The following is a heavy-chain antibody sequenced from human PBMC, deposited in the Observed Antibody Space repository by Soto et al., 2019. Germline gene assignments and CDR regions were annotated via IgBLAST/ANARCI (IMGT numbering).Heavy chain of an antibody. Sequence: GASVKVSCKASGYTFTSYGISWVRQAPGQGLEWMGWISAYNGNTNYAQKLQGRVTMTTDTSTSTAYMELRSLRSDDTAVYYCARDPHYYDSSGVVYDYWGQGTLVTVSS. V-gene: IGHV1-18*01. CDR2: ISAYNGNT. J-gene: IGHJ4*02. CDR3: ARDPHYYDSSGVVYDY. D-gene: IGHD3-22*01. CDR1: GYTFTSYG.